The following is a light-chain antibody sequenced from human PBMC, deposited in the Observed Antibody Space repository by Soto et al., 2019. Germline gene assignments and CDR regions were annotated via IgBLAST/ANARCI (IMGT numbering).Light chain of an antibody. Sequence: QVSQSPASVSASVGDRVSITCRASQDIGDWLAWYQQKQGKAPKXLVYAASSLQSGVPSRFRGIGSGTDLTLTVSRLEPEDRETHYGQQGYSFPVTFSGGTKVDIK. J-gene: IGKJ4*01. CDR3: QQGYSFPVT. V-gene: IGKV1-12*01. CDR2: AAS. CDR1: QDIGDW.